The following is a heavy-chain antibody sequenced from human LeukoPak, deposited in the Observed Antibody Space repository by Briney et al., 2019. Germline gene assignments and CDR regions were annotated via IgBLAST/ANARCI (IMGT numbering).Heavy chain of an antibody. V-gene: IGHV1-18*01. Sequence: ASVKVSCKASGYTFTSYGISWVRQAPGQGLEWMGWISAYNGNTNYAQKLQGRVTMTTDTSTSTACMELGSLRSDDTAVYYCARDRPYSSSWYNWFDPWGQGTLVTVSS. D-gene: IGHD6-13*01. CDR3: ARDRPYSSSWYNWFDP. CDR2: ISAYNGNT. CDR1: GYTFTSYG. J-gene: IGHJ5*02.